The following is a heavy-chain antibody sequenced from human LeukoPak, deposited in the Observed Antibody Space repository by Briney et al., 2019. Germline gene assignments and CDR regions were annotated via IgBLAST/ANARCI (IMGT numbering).Heavy chain of an antibody. Sequence: ASVKVSCKASGYTFTGYYMHWVRQAPGQGLEWMGWINPNSGGTNYAQKFQGRVTMTRDTSISTAYMELSRLRSDDTAVYYCARDRIAAAVAMSYYYMDVWGKGTTVTISS. CDR3: ARDRIAAAVAMSYYYMDV. CDR2: INPNSGGT. D-gene: IGHD6-13*01. V-gene: IGHV1-2*02. J-gene: IGHJ6*03. CDR1: GYTFTGYY.